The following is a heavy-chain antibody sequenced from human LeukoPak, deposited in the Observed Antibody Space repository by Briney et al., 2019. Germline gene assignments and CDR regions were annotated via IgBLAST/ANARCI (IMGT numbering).Heavy chain of an antibody. CDR3: ARESPYDSSGSIDY. CDR2: IYYSGST. J-gene: IGHJ4*02. CDR1: GGSISSGDYY. Sequence: SETLSLTCTVSGGSISSGDYYWSWIRQPPGKGLEWIGYIYYSGSTYYNPSLKSRVTISVDTSKNQFSLKLSSVTAADTAVYYCARESPYDSSGSIDYWGQGTLVTVSS. V-gene: IGHV4-30-4*01. D-gene: IGHD3-22*01.